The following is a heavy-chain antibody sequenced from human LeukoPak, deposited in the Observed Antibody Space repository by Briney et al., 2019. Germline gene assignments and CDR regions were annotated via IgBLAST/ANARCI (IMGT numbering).Heavy chain of an antibody. Sequence: GGSLRLSCAASGFTFSRHWMYWVRQAPGKGLEWVANIKQDGSAKPYVDSVKGRSTISRDNAKNSLFLQMNSLRAEDTAVYYCARDNGWSADFWGQGTLVTVSS. CDR1: GFTFSRHW. V-gene: IGHV3-7*03. D-gene: IGHD2-15*01. CDR2: IKQDGSAK. CDR3: ARDNGWSADF. J-gene: IGHJ4*02.